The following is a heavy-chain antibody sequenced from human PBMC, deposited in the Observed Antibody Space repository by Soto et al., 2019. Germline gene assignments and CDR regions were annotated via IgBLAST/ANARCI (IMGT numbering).Heavy chain of an antibody. J-gene: IGHJ6*02. CDR2: IITIVGTA. CDR1: GVTFSKFI. Sequence: VQLEQSGGAVKKPGSSVKVSCKASGVTFSKFIMTWVRQAPGLGLEWVGGIITIVGTANYVQKFQGRVTITAKESTSTSDLEVSNLQSEDTALYYCEKVRYSRAMGYYYGMDVWGQGNAVTVSS. V-gene: IGHV1-69*01. CDR3: EKVRYSRAMGYYYGMDV. D-gene: IGHD6-13*01.